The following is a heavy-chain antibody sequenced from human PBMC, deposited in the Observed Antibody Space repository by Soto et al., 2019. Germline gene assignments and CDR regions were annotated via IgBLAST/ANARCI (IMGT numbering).Heavy chain of an antibody. D-gene: IGHD6-19*01. V-gene: IGHV4-59*02. CDR3: ASDRSSGWDQGYGMDV. Sequence: XTLSLASTVSGGSVSTYEWGWIRQPPGKGLEWIGYIYYSGSTSYNPSLKSRVTISVETSKNQFSLKLRSVNAAYTAVYYFASDRSSGWDQGYGMDVWGQGTTGTVSS. J-gene: IGHJ6*02. CDR2: IYYSGST. CDR1: GGSVSTYE.